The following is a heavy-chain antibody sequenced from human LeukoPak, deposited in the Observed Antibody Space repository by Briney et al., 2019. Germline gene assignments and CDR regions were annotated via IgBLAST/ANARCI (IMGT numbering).Heavy chain of an antibody. Sequence: SETLSLTCTVSGGSISSSSYYWGWIRQPPGKGLEWIGSIYYSGSTYYNPSLKSRVTISVDTSKSQFSLKLSSVTAADTAVYYCARGGKDANYYYYMDVWGKGTTVTVSS. D-gene: IGHD4-23*01. CDR1: GGSISSSSYY. V-gene: IGHV4-39*07. J-gene: IGHJ6*03. CDR3: ARGGKDANYYYYMDV. CDR2: IYYSGST.